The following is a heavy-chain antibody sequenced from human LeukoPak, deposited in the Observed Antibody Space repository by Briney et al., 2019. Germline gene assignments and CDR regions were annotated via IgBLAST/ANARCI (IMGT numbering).Heavy chain of an antibody. Sequence: SGGSLRLSCAASGFTFSSYEMNWVRQAPVKGLEWVSYISSSGSTIYYADSVKGRFTISRDNAKNSLYLQMNSLRAEDTAVYYCARRRDGYNDYWGQGTLVTVSS. J-gene: IGHJ4*02. V-gene: IGHV3-48*03. CDR3: ARRRDGYNDY. CDR1: GFTFSSYE. CDR2: ISSSGSTI. D-gene: IGHD5-24*01.